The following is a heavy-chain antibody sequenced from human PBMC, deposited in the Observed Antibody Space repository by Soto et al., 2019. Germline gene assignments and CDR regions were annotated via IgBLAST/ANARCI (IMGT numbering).Heavy chain of an antibody. D-gene: IGHD6-13*01. J-gene: IGHJ4*03. CDR1: GYDFTNYW. Sequence: GESLKISCKASGYDFTNYWIAWVRQTPGRGLEWMGMIYPGDSDIRYNPSFRGRVTISADKSITSAFVQWGSLKASDSAIYYCARFRAPRRQLISMSFHLWGLGTLVTVYS. CDR3: ARFRAPRRQLISMSFHL. V-gene: IGHV5-51*06. CDR2: IYPGDSDI.